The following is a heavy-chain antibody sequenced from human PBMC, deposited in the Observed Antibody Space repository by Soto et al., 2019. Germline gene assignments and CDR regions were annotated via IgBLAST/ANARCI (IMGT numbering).Heavy chain of an antibody. CDR2: MTYTGVST. Sequence: EAQLLESGGDLVQPGGSLRLSCAASEFSFDDYGISWVREAPGKGLEWVSSMTYTGVSTYFADSVRGRFNISRDNSRDKLFLQMNSLRAEYTAIYYCAKSSVWYPYFDSWGQGTLVCVSS. CDR3: AKSSVWYPYFDS. D-gene: IGHD6-13*01. CDR1: EFSFDDYG. J-gene: IGHJ4*02. V-gene: IGHV3-23*01.